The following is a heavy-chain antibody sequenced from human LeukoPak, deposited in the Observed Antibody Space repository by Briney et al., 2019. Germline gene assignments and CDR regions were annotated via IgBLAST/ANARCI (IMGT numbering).Heavy chain of an antibody. D-gene: IGHD6-13*01. Sequence: SETLSLTCTVSGGSISSYYWSWIRQPPGKGLEWIGYIYYSGSTNYNPSLKSRVTISVDTSKNQFSLKLSSVTAADTAAYYCAGVGTRHYSSSWYRGRYFDYWGQGTLVTVSS. CDR1: GGSISSYY. V-gene: IGHV4-59*08. J-gene: IGHJ4*02. CDR3: AGVGTRHYSSSWYRGRYFDY. CDR2: IYYSGST.